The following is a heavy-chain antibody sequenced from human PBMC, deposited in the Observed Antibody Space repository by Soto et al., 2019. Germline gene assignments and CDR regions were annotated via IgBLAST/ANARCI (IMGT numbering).Heavy chain of an antibody. CDR3: ATRITVFGLLIPPFDY. CDR1: GGSVNGYY. V-gene: IGHV4-34*01. Sequence: SETLSLTCAVYGGSVNGYYWNWMRQPPGKGLEWIGEINHTGGTHDNPSLKSRVTMSVDKSKNQFSLRLSSVTAADTAIYYCATRITVFGLLIPPFDYWGQGTLVTVSS. J-gene: IGHJ4*02. D-gene: IGHD3-3*01. CDR2: INHTGGT.